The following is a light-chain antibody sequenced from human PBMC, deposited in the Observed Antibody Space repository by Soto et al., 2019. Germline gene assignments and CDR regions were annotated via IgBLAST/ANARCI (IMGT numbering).Light chain of an antibody. CDR3: HQSYSIRSWT. CDR2: GAS. Sequence: ELLLTQSRGTLSLSPGESATLSCRARQSGRRYDLAWYQQPPGQAPRLLIFGASNRATGIPHRFSGSASGTDFTITINSLQPEDFGTYYCHQSYSIRSWTFGQGPKV. V-gene: IGKV3-20*01. J-gene: IGKJ1*01. CDR1: QSGRRYD.